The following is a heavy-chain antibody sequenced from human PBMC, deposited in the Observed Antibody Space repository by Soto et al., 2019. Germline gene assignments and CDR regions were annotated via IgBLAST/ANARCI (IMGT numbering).Heavy chain of an antibody. CDR2: ISAYNGNT. J-gene: IGHJ3*02. D-gene: IGHD2-15*01. CDR3: ARDGAPYCSGGSCLPRTI. V-gene: IGHV1-18*01. CDR1: GYTFTSYG. Sequence: ASVKVSCKAAGYTFTSYGISWVRQAPGQGLEWMGWISAYNGNTNYAQKLQGRVTMTTDTSTSTAYMELRSLRSDDTAVYYCARDGAPYCSGGSCLPRTIWGQGTMVTVS.